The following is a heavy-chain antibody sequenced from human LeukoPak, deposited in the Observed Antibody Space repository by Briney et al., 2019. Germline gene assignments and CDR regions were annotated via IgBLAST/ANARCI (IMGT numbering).Heavy chain of an antibody. CDR3: ARDQPSIAGDAFDI. CDR1: GYTFTSYG. D-gene: IGHD1-14*01. Sequence: ASVKVSCKASGYTFTSYGISWVRQAPGQGLEWMGWISAYSGNTNYAQKLQGRVTMTTDTSTSTAYMELRSLRSDDTAVYYCARDQPSIAGDAFDIWAKGQWSPSLQ. CDR2: ISAYSGNT. J-gene: IGHJ3*02. V-gene: IGHV1-18*01.